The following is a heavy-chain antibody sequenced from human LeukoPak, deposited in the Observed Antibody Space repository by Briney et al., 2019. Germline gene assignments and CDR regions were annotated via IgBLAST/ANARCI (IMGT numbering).Heavy chain of an antibody. CDR3: ARERRREPFDY. CDR1: GGSISSSSYY. Sequence: SETLSLTCTVSGGSISSSSYYWGWIRQPPGKGLELIGSIYYSGSTYYNPSLQSRVTISVDKSKNQFSLKLSSVTAADTAVYYCARERRREPFDYWGQGTLVTVSS. J-gene: IGHJ4*02. V-gene: IGHV4-39*01. D-gene: IGHD1-1*01. CDR2: IYYSGST.